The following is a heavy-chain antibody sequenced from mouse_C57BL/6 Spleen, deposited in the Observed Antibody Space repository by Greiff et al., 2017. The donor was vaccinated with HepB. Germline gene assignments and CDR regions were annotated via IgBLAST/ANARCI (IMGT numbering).Heavy chain of an antibody. Sequence: QVQLQQPGAELVRPGTSVKLSCKASGYTFTSYWMHWVKQRPGQGLEWIGVIDPSDSYTNYNQKFKGKATLTVDTSSSTAYMQLSSLTSEDSAVYYCAREGPGTGYFDYWGQGTTLTVSS. CDR2: IDPSDSYT. V-gene: IGHV1-59*01. D-gene: IGHD4-1*01. J-gene: IGHJ2*01. CDR1: GYTFTSYW. CDR3: AREGPGTGYFDY.